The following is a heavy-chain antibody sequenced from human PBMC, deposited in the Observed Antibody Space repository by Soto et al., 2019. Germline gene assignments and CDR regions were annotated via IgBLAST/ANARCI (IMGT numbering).Heavy chain of an antibody. CDR1: GGSISSYY. V-gene: IGHV4-59*01. Sequence: PSETLSLTCTVSGGSISSYYWSWIRQPPGKGLEWIGYIYYSGSTNYNPSLKSRVTISVDTSKNQFSLKLSSVTAADTAVYYCARVTDYDILTGYSGPMDVWGQGTTVTV. J-gene: IGHJ6*02. D-gene: IGHD3-9*01. CDR3: ARVTDYDILTGYSGPMDV. CDR2: IYYSGST.